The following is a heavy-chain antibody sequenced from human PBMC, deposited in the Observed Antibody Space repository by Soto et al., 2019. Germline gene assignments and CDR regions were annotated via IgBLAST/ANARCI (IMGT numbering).Heavy chain of an antibody. Sequence: CGSLRLSCPRSGFAFNSWSLRWVCQAPGKGLEWVSAISTTGGSTYYADSVKGRFTISRDNSQNTLSLQMNSLRAEDTAVYYCARPDGATYNFRYWRQGTLVTVSS. CDR2: ISTTGGST. CDR3: ARPDGATYNFRY. J-gene: IGHJ4*02. CDR1: GFAFNSWS. V-gene: IGHV3-23*01. D-gene: IGHD1-1*01.